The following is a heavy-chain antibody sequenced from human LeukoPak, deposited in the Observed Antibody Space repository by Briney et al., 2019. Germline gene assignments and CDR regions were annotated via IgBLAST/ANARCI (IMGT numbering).Heavy chain of an antibody. Sequence: QPGASLRLSCAASGFTFSNYAMSWVRQAPGKGLEWVSAITGSDGNTYYADPVKGRFTISRDNSKNTLYLQMNSLRAEDTAVYYCAKQMVDGYQLLWSKNYGMDVWGKGTTVTVSS. J-gene: IGHJ6*04. CDR1: GFTFSNYA. CDR2: ITGSDGNT. V-gene: IGHV3-23*01. CDR3: AKQMVDGYQLLWSKNYGMDV. D-gene: IGHD2-2*01.